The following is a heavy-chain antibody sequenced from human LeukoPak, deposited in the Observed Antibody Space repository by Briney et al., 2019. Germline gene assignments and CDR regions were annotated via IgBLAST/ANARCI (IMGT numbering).Heavy chain of an antibody. V-gene: IGHV3-11*04. J-gene: IGHJ4*02. D-gene: IGHD3-22*01. Sequence: GGSLRLSCVASGFTFSDYYMTWIRQAPGKGLEWISYMSSSGTTNYYADSVKGRFTISRDNAKNSLYLQMNSLRAEDTAVYYCARAANYYDSSGYYCDYWGQGTLVTVSS. CDR2: MSSSGTTN. CDR3: ARAANYYDSSGYYCDY. CDR1: GFTFSDYY.